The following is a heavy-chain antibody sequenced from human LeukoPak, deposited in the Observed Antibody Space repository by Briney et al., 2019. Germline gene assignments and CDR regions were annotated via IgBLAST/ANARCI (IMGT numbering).Heavy chain of an antibody. D-gene: IGHD4-11*01. V-gene: IGHV3-7*01. CDR1: GFTFSSFW. J-gene: IGHJ4*02. CDR3: ATQENSNFDY. CDR2: IKQGGSEK. Sequence: GGSLRLSCAASGFTFSSFWMTWVRQAPGKGPEWVALIKQGGSEKYYVDSVRGRFTISRDNAKNSLYLQMNSLRAEDTAVYYCATQENSNFDYWGRGTLVTVSS.